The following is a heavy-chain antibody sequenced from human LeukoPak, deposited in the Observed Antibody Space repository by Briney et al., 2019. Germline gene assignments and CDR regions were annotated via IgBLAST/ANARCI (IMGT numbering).Heavy chain of an antibody. CDR1: GFTFSSYS. J-gene: IGHJ4*02. D-gene: IGHD3-22*01. CDR2: ISSSSSTI. Sequence: GGSLRLSCAASGFTFSSYSMNWVRQAPGKGLEWVSYISSSSSTIYYADSVKGRFTISRDNAKNSLYLQMNSLRAEDTAVYYCARGFHRYSYNSGAYSVYWGQGTLVTGSS. V-gene: IGHV3-48*01. CDR3: ARGFHRYSYNSGAYSVY.